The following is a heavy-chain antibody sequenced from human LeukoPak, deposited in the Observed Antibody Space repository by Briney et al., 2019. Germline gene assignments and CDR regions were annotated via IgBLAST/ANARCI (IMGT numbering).Heavy chain of an antibody. J-gene: IGHJ4*02. V-gene: IGHV3-23*01. D-gene: IGHD2-21*01. CDR3: AKDFRIGYSAHFDY. Sequence: GGSLRLSCVGSGFTFRSHAMSWVRQAPEKGPEFVSGIYENGGTTYYADSVKGRFSISRDNSKNTLYLQMDSLRGEDTAVYYCAKDFRIGYSAHFDYWGQGALVTVSS. CDR1: GFTFRSHA. CDR2: IYENGGTT.